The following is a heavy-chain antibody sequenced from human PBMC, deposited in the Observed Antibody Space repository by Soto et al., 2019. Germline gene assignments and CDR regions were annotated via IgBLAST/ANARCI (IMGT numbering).Heavy chain of an antibody. Sequence: ASVKVSCKASGYTFTSYYMHWVRQAPGQGLEWMGIINPSGGSTSYAQKFQGRVTMTRDTSTSTVYMELSSLRSEDTAVYYCARDYDFGSGYYYYYYGMDVWGQGTTVTVSS. CDR3: ARDYDFGSGYYYYYYGMDV. J-gene: IGHJ6*02. V-gene: IGHV1-46*01. CDR2: INPSGGST. D-gene: IGHD3-3*01. CDR1: GYTFTSYY.